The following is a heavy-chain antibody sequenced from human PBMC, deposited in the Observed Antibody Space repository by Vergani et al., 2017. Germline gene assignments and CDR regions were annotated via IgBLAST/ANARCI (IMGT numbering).Heavy chain of an antibody. CDR1: GFTFGDYD. D-gene: IGHD3-10*01. V-gene: IGHV3-20*04. CDR2: VKWNGDSS. J-gene: IGHJ4*02. CDR3: ARRGSGNTYYFDY. Sequence: EVQLVESGGGVVRPGGSLRLSCAAYGFTFGDYDMNWVRQAPGKGLEGVSRVKWNGDSSVYADSVKGRFTISRDNAKNSLYLQMTSLRAEDTAFYYCARRGSGNTYYFDYWGQGALVTVSS.